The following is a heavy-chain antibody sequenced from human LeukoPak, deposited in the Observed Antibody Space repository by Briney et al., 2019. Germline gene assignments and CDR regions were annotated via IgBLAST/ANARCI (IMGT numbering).Heavy chain of an antibody. CDR1: GFTFSSYS. CDR3: AREGSGSTSGYYFDY. V-gene: IGHV3-21*01. Sequence: GGSLRLSCAASGFTFSSYSMNWVRQAPGKGLEWVSSISSSSSYIYYADSVKGRFTISRDNAKNSLYLRMNSLRAEDMAVYYCAREGSGSTSGYYFDYWGQGTLVTVSS. CDR2: ISSSSSYI. D-gene: IGHD3-10*01. J-gene: IGHJ4*02.